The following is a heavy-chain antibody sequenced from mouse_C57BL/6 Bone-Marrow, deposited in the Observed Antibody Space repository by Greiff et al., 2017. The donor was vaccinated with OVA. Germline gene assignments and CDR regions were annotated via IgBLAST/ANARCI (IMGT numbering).Heavy chain of an antibody. CDR3: TEGTGLAWFAY. D-gene: IGHD3-3*01. J-gene: IGHJ3*01. CDR2: IRLKSDNYAT. Sequence: EVKVEESGGGLVQPGGSMKLSCVASGFTFSNYWMNWVRQSPEKGLEWVAQIRLKSDNYATHYAESVKGRFTISRDDSKSSVYLQMNNLRAEDTGIYYCTEGTGLAWFAYWGQGTLVTVSA. V-gene: IGHV6-3*01. CDR1: GFTFSNYW.